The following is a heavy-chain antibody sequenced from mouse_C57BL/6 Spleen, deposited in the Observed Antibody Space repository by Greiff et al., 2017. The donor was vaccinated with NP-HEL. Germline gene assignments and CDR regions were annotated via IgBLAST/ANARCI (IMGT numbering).Heavy chain of an antibody. Sequence: VQLQQSGPELVKPGASVKISCKASGYSFTGYYMNWVKQSPEKSLEWIGEINPSTGGTTYNQKFKAKATLTVDKSSSTAYMQLKSLTSEDSAVYYSARYGNYAMDYWGQGTSVTVSS. V-gene: IGHV1-42*01. J-gene: IGHJ4*01. CDR1: GYSFTGYY. CDR3: ARYGNYAMDY. D-gene: IGHD2-1*01. CDR2: INPSTGGT.